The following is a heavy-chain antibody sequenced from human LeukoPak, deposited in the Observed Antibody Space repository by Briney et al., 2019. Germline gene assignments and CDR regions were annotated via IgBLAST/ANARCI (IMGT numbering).Heavy chain of an antibody. Sequence: SETLSLTCAVYGWSFSGYYWSWIRQPPGKGLEWIGEINHSGSTNYNPSLKSRGTISVDTSKNQFSLKLSSVTAADTAVYYCASSGYSSSWPLEYWGQGTLVTVSS. J-gene: IGHJ4*02. CDR1: GWSFSGYY. D-gene: IGHD6-13*01. CDR3: ASSGYSSSWPLEY. CDR2: INHSGST. V-gene: IGHV4-34*01.